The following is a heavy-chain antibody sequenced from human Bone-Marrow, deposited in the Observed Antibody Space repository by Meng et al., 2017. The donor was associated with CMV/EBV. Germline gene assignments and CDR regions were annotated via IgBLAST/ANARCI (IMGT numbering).Heavy chain of an antibody. D-gene: IGHD2-2*02. V-gene: IGHV1-69*13. J-gene: IGHJ6*02. CDR3: AREGIEFYTPNSIYYYCGMGV. CDR1: GYTFTSYG. Sequence: SEKVSCKASGYTFTSYGISWVRQAPGQGLEWMGGIIPFFGTTDYAQRFQGRVTITADESTSTAYMALSSLRSEGTAVYYCAREGIEFYTPNSIYYYCGMGVWGQGTTVTVSS. CDR2: IIPFFGTT.